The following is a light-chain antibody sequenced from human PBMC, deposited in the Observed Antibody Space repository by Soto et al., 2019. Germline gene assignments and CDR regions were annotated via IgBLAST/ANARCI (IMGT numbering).Light chain of an antibody. CDR1: QSVSSSY. Sequence: ESVLPQSPGTLSLSPGERATLSCRASQSVSSSYLAWYQQKPGQAPRLLIYATSYRATGIPDRFSGGGSGTDFTLTISRLEPEDFAVYYCQQYGSSITFGGGTKVDI. CDR2: ATS. J-gene: IGKJ4*01. CDR3: QQYGSSIT. V-gene: IGKV3-20*01.